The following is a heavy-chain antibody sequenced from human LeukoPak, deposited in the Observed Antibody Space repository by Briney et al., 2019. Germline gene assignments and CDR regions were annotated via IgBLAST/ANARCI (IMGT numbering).Heavy chain of an antibody. J-gene: IGHJ4*02. D-gene: IGHD5-18*01. CDR1: GYIFNTYW. CDR3: ARVLDVDTAVFHYYFDF. Sequence: GESLQISCQGSGYIFNTYWVGWVRQVPGKGLEWMGIIYPADSDTRYSPSFQGQVTISADKSINTAYLQWRTLKASDSAIYYCARVLDVDTAVFHYYFDFWGQGTLVTVSS. CDR2: IYPADSDT. V-gene: IGHV5-51*01.